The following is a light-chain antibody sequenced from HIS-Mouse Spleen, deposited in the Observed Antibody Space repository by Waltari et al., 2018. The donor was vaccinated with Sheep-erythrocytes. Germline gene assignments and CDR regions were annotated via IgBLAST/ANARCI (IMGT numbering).Light chain of an antibody. CDR2: EGS. V-gene: IGLV2-23*01. CDR1: SHKVGRFNL. Sequence: QSALTQPPSVSGSPGRPVTTSCTGPSHKVGRFNLVSWYQQHPGKAPKLMIYEGSKRPSGVSNRFSGSKSGNTASLTISGLQAEDEADYYCCSYAGSSTWVFGGGTKLTVL. CDR3: CSYAGSSTWV. J-gene: IGLJ3*02.